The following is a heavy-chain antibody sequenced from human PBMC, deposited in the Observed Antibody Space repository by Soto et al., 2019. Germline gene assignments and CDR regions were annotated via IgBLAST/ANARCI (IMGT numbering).Heavy chain of an antibody. J-gene: IGHJ4*02. D-gene: IGHD6-19*01. V-gene: IGHV1-2*04. CDR1: GYTFTGYY. CDR3: ARELAVADTTYYFDY. CDR2: INPNSGGT. Sequence: QVQLVQSGAEVKKPGASVKVSCKASGYTFTGYYMHWVRQAPGQGLEWMGWINPNSGGTNYAQKFQGWVTMTRDTSISTAYMELSRLRSDDTAVYYCARELAVADTTYYFDYWGQGTLVTVSS.